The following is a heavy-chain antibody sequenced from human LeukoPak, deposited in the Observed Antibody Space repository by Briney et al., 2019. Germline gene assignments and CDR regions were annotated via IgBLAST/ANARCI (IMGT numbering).Heavy chain of an antibody. CDR3: ARVGPSTKAFDI. Sequence: SETLPLTCTVSGGSISSYYWSWIRQPPGKGLEWIGYIYYSGSTNYNPSLKSRVTISVDTSKNQFSLKLSSVTAADTAVYYCARVGPSTKAFDIWGQGTMVTVSS. CDR1: GGSISSYY. J-gene: IGHJ3*02. CDR2: IYYSGST. V-gene: IGHV4-59*01. D-gene: IGHD2-2*01.